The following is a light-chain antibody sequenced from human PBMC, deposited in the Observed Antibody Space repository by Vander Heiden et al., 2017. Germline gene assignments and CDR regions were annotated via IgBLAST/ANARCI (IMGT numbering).Light chain of an antibody. V-gene: IGLV3-21*02. CDR3: QVLDNSSDHYV. J-gene: IGLJ1*01. CDR2: VDS. CDR1: HIGTKS. Sequence: SYVLTQPPSVSVAPGQPAPITCRRTHIGTKSVHWYQQKPGQAPVLVVYVDSDRRSVIAERFSGSNSGNTATLTNSRVEVGDEADYYCQVLDNSSDHYVFGTGTKVTVL.